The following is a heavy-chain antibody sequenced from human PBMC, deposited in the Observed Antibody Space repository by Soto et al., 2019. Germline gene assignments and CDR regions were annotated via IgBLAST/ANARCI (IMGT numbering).Heavy chain of an antibody. Sequence: GASVKVSCKASGGGNLRDYRTTWVRQAPGQGLEWMGIVNPSGGSTSYAQKFQGRVTMTRDTSTSTVYMELSSLRSEDTAVYYCAHQLGSSSSLDYWGQGTLVTVSS. CDR1: GGGNLRDYR. CDR3: AHQLGSSSSLDY. CDR2: VNPSGGST. V-gene: IGHV1-46*01. J-gene: IGHJ4*02. D-gene: IGHD6-6*01.